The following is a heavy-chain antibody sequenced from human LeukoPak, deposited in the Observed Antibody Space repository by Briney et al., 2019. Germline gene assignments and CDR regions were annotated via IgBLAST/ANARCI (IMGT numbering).Heavy chain of an antibody. V-gene: IGHV3-7*03. D-gene: IGHD2-15*01. Sequence: GGSLRLSCAASGFTFSSYWMNWARQAPGKGLEWVASINHNGNVNYYVDSVKGRFTISRDNAKNSLYLQMSNLRAEDTAVYFCARKCSGGSCWFDYWGQGTLVTVSS. CDR3: ARKCSGGSCWFDY. J-gene: IGHJ4*02. CDR2: INHNGNVN. CDR1: GFTFSSYW.